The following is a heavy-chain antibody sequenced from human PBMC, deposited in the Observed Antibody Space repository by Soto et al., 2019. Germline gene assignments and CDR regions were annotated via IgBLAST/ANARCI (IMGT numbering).Heavy chain of an antibody. V-gene: IGHV1-18*04. CDR3: ARGRLDYYDSSGYYTRDNWFDP. Sequence: QVQLVQSGAEVKKPGASVKVSCKASGYTFTSYGISWVRQAPGQGLEWMGWISAYNGNTNYAQKLQGRVTMTTDTSKSTAYMELRSLRSDDTAVYYCARGRLDYYDSSGYYTRDNWFDPWGQGTLVTVSS. J-gene: IGHJ5*02. D-gene: IGHD3-22*01. CDR1: GYTFTSYG. CDR2: ISAYNGNT.